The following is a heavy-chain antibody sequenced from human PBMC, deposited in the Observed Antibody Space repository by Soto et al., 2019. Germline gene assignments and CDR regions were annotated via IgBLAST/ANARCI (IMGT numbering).Heavy chain of an antibody. D-gene: IGHD5-18*01. CDR2: IHYTGKT. V-gene: IGHV4-61*01. J-gene: IGHJ4*02. Sequence: SETLSLTCTVSGGSVSDGIYYWSWIRQPPGKGLEWIGYIHYTGKTNYNTSLNPSLKSRLTISVKTSKNQFFLNLTSVTAADTAVYFCAREGWLHTNRGFDYWGQGIPVT. CDR3: AREGWLHTNRGFDY. CDR1: GGSVSDGIYY.